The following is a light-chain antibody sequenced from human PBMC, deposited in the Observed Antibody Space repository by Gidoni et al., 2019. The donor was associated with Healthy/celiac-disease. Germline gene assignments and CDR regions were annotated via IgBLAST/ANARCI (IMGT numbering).Light chain of an antibody. Sequence: EIVLTQSPATLSLSPGERATLSCRASQSVSSYLAWYHQKPGQAPRLLIYDASNRATGIPARFSGSGSGTDFTLTISSLEPEDFAVYYCQQRSNWPPLTLXGXTKVEIK. CDR1: QSVSSY. J-gene: IGKJ4*01. CDR3: QQRSNWPPLT. CDR2: DAS. V-gene: IGKV3-11*01.